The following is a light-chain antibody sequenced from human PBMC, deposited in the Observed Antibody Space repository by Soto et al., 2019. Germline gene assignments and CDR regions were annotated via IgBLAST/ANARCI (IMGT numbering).Light chain of an antibody. Sequence: EIVMTQSPATLSVSPGERATLSCRASQSVATNLAWYQQKPGQPPRLLIYGASTRATGIPARFSGSGSGTEFTLTISSLQSVDFAVYSCQQYNNWPLTFGQGTRLEIK. CDR2: GAS. J-gene: IGKJ5*01. V-gene: IGKV3-15*01. CDR3: QQYNNWPLT. CDR1: QSVATN.